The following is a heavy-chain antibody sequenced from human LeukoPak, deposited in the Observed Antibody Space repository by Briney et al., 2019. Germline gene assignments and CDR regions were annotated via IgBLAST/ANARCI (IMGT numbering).Heavy chain of an antibody. V-gene: IGHV4-34*01. D-gene: IGHD4-11*01. J-gene: IGHJ4*02. CDR3: ARDPTTVVSVPYYFDD. CDR1: SRSIIGYH. CDR2: INHSGSA. Sequence: SETLSLTCGLFSRSIIGYHWNWIRQSPGKGLEWIGEINHSGSANYNPSFKSRVTISLDTSKNQFSLELRSVTAADTAVYYCARDPTTVVSVPYYFDDWGQGTLVTVSS.